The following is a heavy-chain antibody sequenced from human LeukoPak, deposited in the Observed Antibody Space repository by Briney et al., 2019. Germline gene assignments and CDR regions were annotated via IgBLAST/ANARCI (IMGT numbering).Heavy chain of an antibody. D-gene: IGHD2-15*01. Sequence: GGSLRPSCASSGFTISSYSMNWVRQAPGKGLEWVSSISSSGSYIYYADSVKGRFTIPRDNAKNSLYLRMNSLRAEDTAVYYCARASGYSLHSHYWGQGTLVTVSS. V-gene: IGHV3-21*01. CDR3: ARASGYSLHSHY. CDR1: GFTISSYS. J-gene: IGHJ4*02. CDR2: ISSSGSYI.